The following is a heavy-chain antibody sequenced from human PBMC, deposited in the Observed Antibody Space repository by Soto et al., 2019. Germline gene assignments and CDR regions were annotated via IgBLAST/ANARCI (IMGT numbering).Heavy chain of an antibody. D-gene: IGHD5-18*01. V-gene: IGHV3-30-3*01. J-gene: IGHJ4*02. CDR3: ARDPGRRGYSYVSPDY. CDR1: GFTFSSYA. CDR2: ISYDGSNK. Sequence: GGSLRLSCAASGFTFSSYAMHWVRQAPGKGLEWVAVISYDGSNKYYADSVKGRFTISRDNSKNTLYLQMNSLRAEDTAVYYCARDPGRRGYSYVSPDYWGQGTLVTVSS.